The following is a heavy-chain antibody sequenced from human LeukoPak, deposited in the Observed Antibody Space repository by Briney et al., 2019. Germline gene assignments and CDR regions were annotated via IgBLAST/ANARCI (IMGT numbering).Heavy chain of an antibody. CDR2: IYYSGST. CDR3: ARDACSSTSCPYYFDY. V-gene: IGHV4-59*01. Sequence: PSETLSLTCTVSGGSISSYYWSWIRQPPGKGLEWIGYIYYSGSTNYNPSLKSRVTISVDTSKNQFSLKLSSVTAADTAVYYCARDACSSTSCPYYFDYWGQGTLVTVSS. D-gene: IGHD2-2*01. J-gene: IGHJ4*02. CDR1: GGSISSYY.